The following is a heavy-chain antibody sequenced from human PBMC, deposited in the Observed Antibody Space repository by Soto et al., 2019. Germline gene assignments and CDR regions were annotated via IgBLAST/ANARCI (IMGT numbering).Heavy chain of an antibody. Sequence: SVKVSCKASGGTFSSYTISWVRQAPGQGLEWMGRIIPILGIANYAQKFQGRVTITADKSTSTAYMELSSLRSEDTAVYYCARIDCSSTSCYSWFDPWGQGTLVTVSS. CDR3: ARIDCSSTSCYSWFDP. D-gene: IGHD2-2*01. CDR1: GGTFSSYT. CDR2: IIPILGIA. V-gene: IGHV1-69*02. J-gene: IGHJ5*02.